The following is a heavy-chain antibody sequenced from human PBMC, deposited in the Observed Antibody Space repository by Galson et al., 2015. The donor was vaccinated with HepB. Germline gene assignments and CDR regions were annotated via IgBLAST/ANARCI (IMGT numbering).Heavy chain of an antibody. V-gene: IGHV3-23*01. CDR2: ISGSGGST. CDR1: GFTFSSYA. Sequence: SLRLSCAASGFTFSSYAMSWVRQAPGKGLEWVSAISGSGGSTYYADSVKGRFTISGDNSKNTLYLQMNSLRAEDTAVYYCAKGRSSSSWPTGIGYWGQGTLVTVSS. J-gene: IGHJ4*02. CDR3: AKGRSSSSWPTGIGY. D-gene: IGHD6-13*01.